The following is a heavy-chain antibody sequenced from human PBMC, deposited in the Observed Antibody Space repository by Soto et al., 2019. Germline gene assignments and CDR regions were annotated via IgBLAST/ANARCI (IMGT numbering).Heavy chain of an antibody. CDR3: ARGQFPFGLEPDNWFDP. CDR2: INHSGST. J-gene: IGHJ5*02. D-gene: IGHD1-1*01. Sequence: LSLTCAVYGGSFSGYYWSWIRQPPGKGLEWIGEINHSGSTNYNPSLKSRVTISVDTSKNQFSLKLSSVTAADTAVYYCARGQFPFGLEPDNWFDPWGQGTLVTVSS. V-gene: IGHV4-34*01. CDR1: GGSFSGYY.